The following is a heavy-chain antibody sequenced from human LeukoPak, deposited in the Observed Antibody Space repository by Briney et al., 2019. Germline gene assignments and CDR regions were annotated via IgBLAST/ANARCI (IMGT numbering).Heavy chain of an antibody. D-gene: IGHD4-17*01. Sequence: GGSLRLSCAASGFTFSSYAMSWVRQAPGKGLEWVSAISGSGGSTYCADSVKGRFTISRDNSKNTLYLQMNSLRVEDTAVYYCARGTTVTTYYYCNYMDVWGKGTTVTVSS. CDR3: ARGTTVTTYYYCNYMDV. CDR1: GFTFSSYA. J-gene: IGHJ6*03. CDR2: ISGSGGST. V-gene: IGHV3-23*01.